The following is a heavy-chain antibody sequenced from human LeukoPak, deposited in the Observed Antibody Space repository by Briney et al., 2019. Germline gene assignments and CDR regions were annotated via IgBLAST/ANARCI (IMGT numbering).Heavy chain of an antibody. CDR2: ISSSSSYI. J-gene: IGHJ6*03. V-gene: IGHV3-21*01. CDR1: GFTFSSYS. CDR3: AREYYYDSSGSPNCMDV. D-gene: IGHD3-22*01. Sequence: SCAASGFTFSSYSMNWVRQAPGKGLEWVSSISSSSSYIYYADSVKGRFTISRDNAKNSLYLQMNSQRAEDTAVYYCAREYYYDSSGSPNCMDVWGKGTTVTVSS.